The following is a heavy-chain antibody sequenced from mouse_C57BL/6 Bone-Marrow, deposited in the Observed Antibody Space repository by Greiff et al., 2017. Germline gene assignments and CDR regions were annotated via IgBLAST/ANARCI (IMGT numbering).Heavy chain of an antibody. CDR2: IDPENGDT. Sequence: VQLQQSGAELVRPGASVKLSCTASGFNIKDYYMHWVKQRPEQGLEWIGWIDPENGDTEYASKFQGKATITADTASNTAYLQLSSLTSEDTAVYYCTSYYYGSSTYYFDFGGRGTALTVSS. CDR3: TSYYYGSSTYYFDF. J-gene: IGHJ2*01. D-gene: IGHD1-1*01. V-gene: IGHV14-4*01. CDR1: GFNIKDYY.